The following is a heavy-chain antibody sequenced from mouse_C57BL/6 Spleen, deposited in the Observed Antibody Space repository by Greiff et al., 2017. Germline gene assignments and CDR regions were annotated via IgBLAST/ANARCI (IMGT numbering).Heavy chain of an antibody. D-gene: IGHD2-5*01. CDR3: ARWGSNYGFAY. Sequence: QVQLQQSGPELVKPGASVKISCKASGYAFSSSWMNWVKQRPGKGLEWIGRIYPGDGDTNYNGKFKGKATLTADKSSSTAYMQLSSLTSEDSAVYFCARWGSNYGFAYWGQGTLVTVSA. CDR1: GYAFSSSW. CDR2: IYPGDGDT. J-gene: IGHJ3*01. V-gene: IGHV1-82*01.